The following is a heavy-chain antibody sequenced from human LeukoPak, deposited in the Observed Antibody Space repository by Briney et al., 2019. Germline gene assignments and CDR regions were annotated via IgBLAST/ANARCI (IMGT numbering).Heavy chain of an antibody. Sequence: SETLSLTCTVSGGSISSSSYYWGWIRQPPGKGLEWIGSIYYSGSTYYNPSLKSRVTISVDTSKNQFSLKLSSVTAADTAVYYCARRAVGSGYCSSTSCYARIHNWFDPWGQGTLVTVSS. V-gene: IGHV4-39*07. CDR3: ARRAVGSGYCSSTSCYARIHNWFDP. CDR1: GGSISSSSYY. J-gene: IGHJ5*02. D-gene: IGHD2-2*01. CDR2: IYYSGST.